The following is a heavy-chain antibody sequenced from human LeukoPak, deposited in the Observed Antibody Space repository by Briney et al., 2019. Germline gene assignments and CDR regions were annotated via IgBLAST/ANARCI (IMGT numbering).Heavy chain of an antibody. Sequence: GGSLRLSCAASGFTFSSYWMSWVRQAPGKGLEWVANIKQDGSEKYYVDSVKGRFTISRDNAKNSLYLQMNSLRAEDTAVYYCAREGDGSRYYFDYWGQGILVTVSS. D-gene: IGHD2-21*01. CDR2: IKQDGSEK. J-gene: IGHJ4*02. CDR1: GFTFSSYW. CDR3: AREGDGSRYYFDY. V-gene: IGHV3-7*01.